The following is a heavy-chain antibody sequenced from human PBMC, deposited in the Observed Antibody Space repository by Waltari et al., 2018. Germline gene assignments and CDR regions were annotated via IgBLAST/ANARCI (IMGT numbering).Heavy chain of an antibody. Sequence: DVQLAQSGAEVKKAGESLKISCKGSGYSFTTYWIGWVRPMPGKGLEWMGIIYPGDSDTRYSPSFQGQVTISVDKSITTAYLQWSSLKASDTAIYFCARRDRGGSVSNYFDYWGQGTLVTVSS. V-gene: IGHV5-51*03. D-gene: IGHD3-10*01. CDR2: IYPGDSDT. CDR1: GYSFTTYW. CDR3: ARRDRGGSVSNYFDY. J-gene: IGHJ4*02.